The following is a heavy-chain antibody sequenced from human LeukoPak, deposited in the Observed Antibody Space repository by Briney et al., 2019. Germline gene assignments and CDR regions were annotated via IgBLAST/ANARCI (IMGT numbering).Heavy chain of an antibody. CDR3: AKHRENFGDSCLDDY. Sequence: RAGGSLRLYCAASGFSFSSYAVSWVRHAPGKGLEWVSVISGRGDTTNYADSAKGRFTISRDNSKNTLYLHLNSLRVEDTAVYFCAKHRENFGDSCLDDYWGQGTLVTVSS. CDR2: ISGRGDTT. D-gene: IGHD4-17*01. J-gene: IGHJ4*02. CDR1: GFSFSSYA. V-gene: IGHV3-23*01.